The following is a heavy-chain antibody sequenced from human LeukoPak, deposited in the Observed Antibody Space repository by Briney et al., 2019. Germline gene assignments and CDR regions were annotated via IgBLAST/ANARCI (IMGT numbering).Heavy chain of an antibody. V-gene: IGHV3-23*01. CDR2: ISGSGGST. CDR3: AKTDSSSWYVSNWFDP. D-gene: IGHD6-13*01. CDR1: GFTFSSYA. J-gene: IGHJ5*02. Sequence: GGSLRLSCAASGFTFSSYAMSWVRQAPGKGLEWVSAISGSGGSTFYADSVKGRFTISRDNSKNTLYLQMNSLRAEDTAVYYCAKTDSSSWYVSNWFDPWGQGTLVTVSS.